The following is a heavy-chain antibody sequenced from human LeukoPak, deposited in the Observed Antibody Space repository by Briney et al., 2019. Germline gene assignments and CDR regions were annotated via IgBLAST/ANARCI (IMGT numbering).Heavy chain of an antibody. D-gene: IGHD3-22*01. V-gene: IGHV1-2*02. J-gene: IGHJ6*02. CDR1: GYTFTGYY. CDR3: ARDGPIRYYYDSSGPVSYGMDV. Sequence: ASVTVSCKASGYTFTGYYMHWVRQAPGQGLEWMGWINPNSGGTNYAQKFQGRVTMTRDTSISTAYMELSRLRSEDTAVYYCARDGPIRYYYDSSGPVSYGMDVWGQGTTVTVSS. CDR2: INPNSGGT.